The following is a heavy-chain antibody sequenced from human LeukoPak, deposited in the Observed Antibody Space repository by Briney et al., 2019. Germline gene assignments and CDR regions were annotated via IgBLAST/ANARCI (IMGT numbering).Heavy chain of an antibody. V-gene: IGHV4-39*07. CDR3: ARDLSYFDSSGYSSRYVFDI. D-gene: IGHD3-22*01. Sequence: SETLSLTCTVSGGSISSSSYYWGWIRQPPGKGLEWIGSIYYSGSTYYNPSLKTRVTISVDTSQNQCCLKLSSVSAADTAVYYCARDLSYFDSSGYSSRYVFDIWGQGTMVTVSS. CDR1: GGSISSSSYY. J-gene: IGHJ3*02. CDR2: IYYSGST.